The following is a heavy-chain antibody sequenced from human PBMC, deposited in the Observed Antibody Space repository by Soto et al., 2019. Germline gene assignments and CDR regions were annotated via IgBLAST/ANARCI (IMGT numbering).Heavy chain of an antibody. Sequence: GGSLRLSCAAPGFTFSSYAMHWVRQAPGKGLEWVAVISYDGSNKYYADSVKGRFTISRDNSKNTLYLQMNSLRAEDTAVYYCARDAVVTQYFDYWGQGTLVTVSS. V-gene: IGHV3-30-3*01. D-gene: IGHD2-21*02. CDR2: ISYDGSNK. CDR1: GFTFSSYA. CDR3: ARDAVVTQYFDY. J-gene: IGHJ4*02.